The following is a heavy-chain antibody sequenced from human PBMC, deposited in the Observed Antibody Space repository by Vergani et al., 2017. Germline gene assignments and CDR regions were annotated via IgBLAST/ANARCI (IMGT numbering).Heavy chain of an antibody. V-gene: IGHV4-34*01. J-gene: IGHJ4*02. CDR3: ASLLRGYDFWSGAIDD. Sequence: QVQLQQWGAGLLKPSETLSLTCAVYGGSFSGYYWSWIRQPPGKGLGWIGEINHSGSTNYNPSLKSRVTISVDTSKNQFSLKLSSVTAADTAVYYCASLLRGYDFWSGAIDDWGQGTLVTVSS. CDR1: GGSFSGYY. D-gene: IGHD3-3*01. CDR2: INHSGST.